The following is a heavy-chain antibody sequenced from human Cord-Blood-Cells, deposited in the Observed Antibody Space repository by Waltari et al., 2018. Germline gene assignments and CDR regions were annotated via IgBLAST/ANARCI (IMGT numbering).Heavy chain of an antibody. CDR1: GGSISSSSYY. Sequence: QLQLQESGPGLVKPSDTLSLTCTVPGGSISSSSYYWGWIRQPPGKGLEWIGSIYYSGSTYYNPSLKSRVTISVDTSKNQFSLKLSSVTAADTAVYYCARSMSGYSGYDLDYWGQGTLVTVSS. CDR2: IYYSGST. CDR3: ARSMSGYSGYDLDY. D-gene: IGHD5-12*01. V-gene: IGHV4-39*01. J-gene: IGHJ4*02.